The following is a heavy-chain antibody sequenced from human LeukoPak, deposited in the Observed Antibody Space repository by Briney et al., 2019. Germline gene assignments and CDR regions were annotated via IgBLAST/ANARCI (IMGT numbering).Heavy chain of an antibody. CDR2: IYTSGST. CDR3: ARVGQQLVPGYLDY. CDR1: GGSISSYY. V-gene: IGHV4-4*07. J-gene: IGHJ4*02. Sequence: SETLSLTCTVSGGSISSYYWSWIRQPAGKGLEWIGRIYTSGSTNYNPSLKSRVTMSVDTSKNQFSLKLSSVTAADTAVYYCARVGQQLVPGYLDYWGQGTLVTVSS. D-gene: IGHD6-13*01.